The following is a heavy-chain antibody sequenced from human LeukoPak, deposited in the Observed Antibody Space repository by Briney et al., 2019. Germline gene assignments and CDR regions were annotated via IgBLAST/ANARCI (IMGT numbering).Heavy chain of an antibody. CDR3: AKDRVNDYVWGNYRSNWFDP. D-gene: IGHD3-16*02. V-gene: IGHV3-23*01. CDR2: ISASGGTT. Sequence: PGGSLRLSCAASGFTFSNYGMSWVRQAPGKGLEWVSLISASGGTTYYADSVKGRFTISRDNSENTLYLQMNSLRAEDTAVYYCAKDRVNDYVWGNYRSNWFDPWGQGTLVTVSS. J-gene: IGHJ5*02. CDR1: GFTFSNYG.